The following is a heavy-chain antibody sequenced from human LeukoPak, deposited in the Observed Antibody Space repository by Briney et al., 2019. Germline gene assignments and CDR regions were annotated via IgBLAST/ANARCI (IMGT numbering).Heavy chain of an antibody. Sequence: PGGSLRLSCAASGFTFSSYGMHWVRQAPGKGLEGVAVISYDGSNKYYADSVKGRFTISRDNSKNTLYLQMNSLRAEDTAVYYCAKDAYGSGSYSYMDVWGKGTTVTVSS. D-gene: IGHD3-10*01. V-gene: IGHV3-30*18. CDR3: AKDAYGSGSYSYMDV. CDR2: ISYDGSNK. J-gene: IGHJ6*03. CDR1: GFTFSSYG.